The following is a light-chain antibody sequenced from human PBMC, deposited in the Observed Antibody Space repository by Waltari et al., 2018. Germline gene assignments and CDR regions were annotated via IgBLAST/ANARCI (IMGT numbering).Light chain of an antibody. J-gene: IGKJ1*01. CDR3: MQALQTPQT. Sequence: MTQSPSSLSASVGDRVTITCRASQSISSYLNWYQQKPGQSPQLLIYLGSNRASGVPDRFSGSGSGTDFTLKISRVEAEDVGVYYCMQALQTPQTFGQGTKVEIK. CDR2: LGS. CDR1: QSISSY. V-gene: IGKV2-28*01.